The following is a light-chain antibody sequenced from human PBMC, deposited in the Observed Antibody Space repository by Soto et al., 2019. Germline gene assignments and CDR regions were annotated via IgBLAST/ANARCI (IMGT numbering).Light chain of an antibody. Sequence: QSVLTQPPSVSAAPGQKVTISCSGSSSNIGNNYVSWYQQLPGTAPKLLIYDNNERPSGIPDRFSGSKSGTSATLGITGLQTGDEADYYCGTWDGSLSAGVFGGGTQLTVL. V-gene: IGLV1-51*01. CDR3: GTWDGSLSAGV. CDR2: DNN. CDR1: SSNIGNNY. J-gene: IGLJ2*01.